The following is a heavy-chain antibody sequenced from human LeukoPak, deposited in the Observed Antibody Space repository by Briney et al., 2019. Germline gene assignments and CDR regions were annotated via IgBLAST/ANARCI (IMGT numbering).Heavy chain of an antibody. CDR3: ARNLWFGESTDAFDI. J-gene: IGHJ3*02. CDR2: INPNSGGT. CDR1: GYSFTSYY. Sequence: ASVKVSCKASGYSFTSYYMHWVRQAPGQGLEWMGWINPNSGGTNYAQNFQGRVTMTRDTSISTAYMELSRLRSDDTAVYYCARNLWFGESTDAFDIWGQGTMVTVSS. D-gene: IGHD3-10*01. V-gene: IGHV1-2*02.